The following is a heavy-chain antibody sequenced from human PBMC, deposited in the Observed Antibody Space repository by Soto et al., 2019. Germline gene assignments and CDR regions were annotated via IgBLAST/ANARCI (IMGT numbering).Heavy chain of an antibody. D-gene: IGHD5-18*01. CDR2: ISSDGNNK. J-gene: IGHJ6*02. CDR1: GFIFSNYA. CDR3: ARGHTKYSRYYGMDV. Sequence: PGGSLRLSCAASGFIFSNYATHWVRQTPGKGLEWVAAISSDGNNKYYADFVKGRFTISRDNSRNTLYLQMNSPGTDDTALYYCARGHTKYSRYYGMDVWGQGTTVTVSS. V-gene: IGHV3-30-3*01.